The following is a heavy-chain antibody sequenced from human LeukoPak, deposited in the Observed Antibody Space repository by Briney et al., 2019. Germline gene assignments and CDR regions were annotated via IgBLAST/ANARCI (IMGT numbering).Heavy chain of an antibody. CDR1: GGSLRDHY. D-gene: IGHD2-15*01. CDR2: INDSGST. CDR3: ARPYCSHGSCYRNFDY. J-gene: IGHJ4*02. V-gene: IGHV4-34*01. Sequence: SETLSLTCSVSGGSLRDHYWSWIRQVPGQGLEWIGEINDSGSTNYNPSLEGRVTLSVDTSKNQFSLKMRSVTAADTSIYYCARPYCSHGSCYRNFDYWGQGTLVTVSS.